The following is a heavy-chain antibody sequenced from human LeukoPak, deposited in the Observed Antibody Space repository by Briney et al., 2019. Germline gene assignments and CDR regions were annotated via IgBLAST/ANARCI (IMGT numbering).Heavy chain of an antibody. CDR2: IYYSGST. Sequence: SETLSLTCTVSGGSISSYYWSWIRQPPGKGLEWIGYIYYSGSTNYNPSLKSRVTISVDTSKNQFSLKLSSVTAAGTAVYYCARLGSQLSEYYYGMDVWGQGTTVTVSS. J-gene: IGHJ6*02. CDR3: ARLGSQLSEYYYGMDV. CDR1: GGSISSYY. D-gene: IGHD1-1*01. V-gene: IGHV4-59*08.